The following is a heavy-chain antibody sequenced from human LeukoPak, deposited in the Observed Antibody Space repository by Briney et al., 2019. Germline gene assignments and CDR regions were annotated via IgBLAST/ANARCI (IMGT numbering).Heavy chain of an antibody. Sequence: GESLKISCKGSGYSFTSYWIGWVRQMPGKGLEWMGIIYPGDSDTRYSPSFQGQVTISADKSISTAYLQWSSLKASDTAMYYCARLEYCSGGSCYPNWFDPWGQGTLVTVSS. CDR3: ARLEYCSGGSCYPNWFDP. D-gene: IGHD2-15*01. J-gene: IGHJ5*02. V-gene: IGHV5-51*01. CDR1: GYSFTSYW. CDR2: IYPGDSDT.